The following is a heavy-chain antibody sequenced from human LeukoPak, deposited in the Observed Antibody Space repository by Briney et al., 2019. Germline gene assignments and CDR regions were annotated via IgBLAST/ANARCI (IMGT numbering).Heavy chain of an antibody. Sequence: GGSLRLSCAASGFTFSSYSMNWVRQAPGKGLEWVSYISSSSSTIYYADSVKGRFTISRDNARNSLYLQMNSLRDEDTAVYYCAKVIVGAARGVDYWGQGTLATVSS. CDR2: ISSSSSTI. CDR3: AKVIVGAARGVDY. V-gene: IGHV3-48*02. CDR1: GFTFSSYS. D-gene: IGHD1-26*01. J-gene: IGHJ4*02.